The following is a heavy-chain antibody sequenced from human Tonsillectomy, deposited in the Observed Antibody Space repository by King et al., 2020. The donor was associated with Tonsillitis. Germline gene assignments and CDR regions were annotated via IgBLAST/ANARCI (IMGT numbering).Heavy chain of an antibody. J-gene: IGHJ2*01. CDR3: ARHSIAAAGTMYFDL. V-gene: IGHV1-2*02. D-gene: IGHD6-13*01. CDR1: GYTFTGYY. Sequence: QLVQSGAEVKKPGASVKVSCKASGYTFTGYYMHWVRQAPGQGLEWMGWINPNSGGTNYAQKFQGRVTMTRDTSISTAYMELSRLRSDDTAVYYCARHSIAAAGTMYFDLWVRGTLVTVSS. CDR2: INPNSGGT.